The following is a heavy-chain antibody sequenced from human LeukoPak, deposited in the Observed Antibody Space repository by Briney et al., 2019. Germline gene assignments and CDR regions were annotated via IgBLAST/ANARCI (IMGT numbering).Heavy chain of an antibody. V-gene: IGHV3-64*01. CDR3: ARVAAVGTAAFDI. CDR2: ISYNGGST. CDR1: GFTFSSYG. J-gene: IGHJ3*02. Sequence: GGSLRLSCAASGFTFSSYGMSWVRQAPGKGLEYVSAISYNGGSTYYANSVKGRFTISRDSSKNTLYLQMGSLRTEDIAVYYCARVAAVGTAAFDIWGQGTMVTVSS. D-gene: IGHD6-13*01.